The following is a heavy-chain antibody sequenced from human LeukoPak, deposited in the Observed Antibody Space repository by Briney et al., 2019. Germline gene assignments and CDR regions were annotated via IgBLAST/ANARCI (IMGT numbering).Heavy chain of an antibody. CDR2: INSDGSST. Sequence: GGSLRLSCAASGFTFSSYWMHWVRQAPGKRLVWVSRINSDGSSTSYADSVKGRFTISRDNAKNTLYLQMNSLRAEDTAVYYCARDLGYCTGGVCYTDAFDIWGQGTMVTISS. CDR1: GFTFSSYW. J-gene: IGHJ3*02. D-gene: IGHD2-8*02. V-gene: IGHV3-74*01. CDR3: ARDLGYCTGGVCYTDAFDI.